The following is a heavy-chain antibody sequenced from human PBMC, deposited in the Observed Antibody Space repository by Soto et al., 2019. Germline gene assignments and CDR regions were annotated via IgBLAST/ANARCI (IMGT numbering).Heavy chain of an antibody. J-gene: IGHJ4*02. CDR1: GFSFTNYG. D-gene: IGHD6-13*01. CDR3: GAGQYFSDY. V-gene: IGHV3-30*03. CDR2: ISYDGTNK. Sequence: QVQLVESGGGEVQPGKSLRLSCAASGFSFTNYGMHWVRQAPGKGLECVALISYDGTNKYYADSVKGRFTISRDNSKSTLYLQMNSLRPEDTAVYYCGAGQYFSDYWGQGTLVSVSS.